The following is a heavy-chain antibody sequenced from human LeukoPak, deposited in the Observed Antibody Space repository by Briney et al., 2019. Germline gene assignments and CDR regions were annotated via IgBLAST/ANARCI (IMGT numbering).Heavy chain of an antibody. Sequence: GASVKVSCKASGYTFTSYDINWVRQATGQGLEWMGWMNPNSGNTGYAQKFQGRVTMTRNTSISTACMELSSLRSEDTAVYYCAVVPAAIGHYYYYGMDVWGQGTTVTVSS. CDR1: GYTFTSYD. J-gene: IGHJ6*02. V-gene: IGHV1-8*01. CDR2: MNPNSGNT. D-gene: IGHD2-2*01. CDR3: AVVPAAIGHYYYYGMDV.